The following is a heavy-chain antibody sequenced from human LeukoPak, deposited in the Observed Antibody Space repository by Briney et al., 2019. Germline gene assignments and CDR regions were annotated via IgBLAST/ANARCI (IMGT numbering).Heavy chain of an antibody. CDR3: ARSSIAAGGVLDY. CDR1: GFTFSSYE. CDR2: ISSSGSTI. Sequence: GGSLRLSRAASGFTFSSYEMNWVRQAPGKGLEWVSYISSSGSTIYYADSVKGRFTISRDNAKNSLYLQMNSLRAEDTAVYYCARSSIAAGGVLDYWGQGTLVTVSS. D-gene: IGHD6-13*01. V-gene: IGHV3-48*03. J-gene: IGHJ4*02.